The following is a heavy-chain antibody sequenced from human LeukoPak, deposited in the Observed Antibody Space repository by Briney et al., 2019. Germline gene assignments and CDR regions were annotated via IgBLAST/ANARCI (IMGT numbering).Heavy chain of an antibody. D-gene: IGHD6-13*01. Sequence: PSETLSLTCTVSGDSISTSYWSWIRQPPGKGLEWIGHIYSSGTTKYNPSLSGRVTISVDTSKNQLYPQLTAVTAADTAVYYCARDRQPSWYRGLDVWGQGTTVTVSS. J-gene: IGHJ6*02. CDR3: ARDRQPSWYRGLDV. V-gene: IGHV4-59*01. CDR1: GDSISTSY. CDR2: IYSSGTT.